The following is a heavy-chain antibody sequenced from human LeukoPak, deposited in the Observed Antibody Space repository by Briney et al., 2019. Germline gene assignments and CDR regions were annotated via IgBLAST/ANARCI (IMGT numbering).Heavy chain of an antibody. V-gene: IGHV3-23*01. J-gene: IGHJ4*02. CDR1: GFTFSSYA. CDR3: AREGVMITFGGVADY. Sequence: GGSLRLSCAASGFTFSSYAMSWVRQAPGKGLEWVSAISGSGGSTYYADSVKGRFTISRDNAKNSLYLQMNSLRAEDTAVYYCAREGVMITFGGVADYWGQGSLVTVSS. D-gene: IGHD3-16*01. CDR2: ISGSGGST.